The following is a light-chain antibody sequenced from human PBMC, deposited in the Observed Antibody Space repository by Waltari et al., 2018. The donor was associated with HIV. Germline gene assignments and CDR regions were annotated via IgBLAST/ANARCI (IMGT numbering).Light chain of an antibody. CDR1: SSDVGGSNY. CDR2: EVS. V-gene: IGLV2-14*01. J-gene: IGLJ1*01. Sequence: QSALTQPASVSGSPGQSITISCSRPSSDVGGSNYASCYQQQPAKAPKLMISEVSNRPSGVTNRFSGSKSGNTASLTISGLQVEDEADYYCSSYTSSSTLYVFGTGTKVTVL. CDR3: SSYTSSSTLYV.